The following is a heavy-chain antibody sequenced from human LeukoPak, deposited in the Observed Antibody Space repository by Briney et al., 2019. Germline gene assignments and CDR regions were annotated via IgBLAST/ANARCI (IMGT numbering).Heavy chain of an antibody. J-gene: IGHJ4*02. Sequence: ASVRVSCKASGYTFTSYYMHWRRQAPGQGLEWMGIINPSGGSTSYAQKFQGRVTMTRDMSTSTVYMELSSLRSEDTAVYYCARAKPAATPDYWGQGTLVTVSS. CDR1: GYTFTSYY. V-gene: IGHV1-46*01. D-gene: IGHD2-2*01. CDR2: INPSGGST. CDR3: ARAKPAATPDY.